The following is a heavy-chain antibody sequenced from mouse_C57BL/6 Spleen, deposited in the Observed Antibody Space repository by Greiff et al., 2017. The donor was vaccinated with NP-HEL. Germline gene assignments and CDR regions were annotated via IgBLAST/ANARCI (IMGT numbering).Heavy chain of an antibody. Sequence: VKLEESGPGLVAPSQSLSITCTVSGFSLTSYAISWVRQPPGKGLEWLGVIWTGGGTNYNSALKSRLSISKDNSKSQVFLKMNSLQTDDTARYYCARKEIYYDYDGGFAYWGQGTLVTVSA. V-gene: IGHV2-9-1*01. J-gene: IGHJ3*01. CDR2: IWTGGGT. D-gene: IGHD2-4*01. CDR3: ARKEIYYDYDGGFAY. CDR1: GFSLTSYA.